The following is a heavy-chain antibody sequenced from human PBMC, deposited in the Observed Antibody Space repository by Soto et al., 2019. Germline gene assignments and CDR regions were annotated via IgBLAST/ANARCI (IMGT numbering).Heavy chain of an antibody. D-gene: IGHD3-3*01. Sequence: PTETLSLTCAVYGGSFSGYYWSWISQPPGKGLERIGEINHSGSTNYNPSLKSRVTISVDTSKNQFSLKLSSVTAADTAVYYCARGSRITLFGVVRKKNWFDPWGQGTLVTVSS. CDR2: INHSGST. CDR3: ARGSRITLFGVVRKKNWFDP. V-gene: IGHV4-34*01. J-gene: IGHJ5*02. CDR1: GGSFSGYY.